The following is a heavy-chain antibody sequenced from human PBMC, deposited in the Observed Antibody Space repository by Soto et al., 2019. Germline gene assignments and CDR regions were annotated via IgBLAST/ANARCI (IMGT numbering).Heavy chain of an antibody. Sequence: EVQLLESGGGLVQPGESLRLSCAASGFTFSSYAMSWVRQAPGKGLEWVSVISGSDDSTYYADSVKGRFTISRDNSKTTLNLQMNSLGAEDTAVYYCAKRSSPSTFDYWGQGTRVTVSS. D-gene: IGHD6-6*01. V-gene: IGHV3-23*01. CDR2: ISGSDDST. CDR1: GFTFSSYA. J-gene: IGHJ4*02. CDR3: AKRSSPSTFDY.